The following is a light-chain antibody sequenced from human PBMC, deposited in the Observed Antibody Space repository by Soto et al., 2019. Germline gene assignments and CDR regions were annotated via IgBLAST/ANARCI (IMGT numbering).Light chain of an antibody. J-gene: IGKJ3*01. CDR2: AVS. CDR1: ESIGSH. V-gene: IGKV1-39*01. Sequence: DIQMTQSPSSLSASVGSRVTITCRASESIGSHLNWYQHKPGQAPKALIYAVSSLQSGVPSRFSGSGSGTDFTLTISSLQAEDVATYYCQQSYSAPQFTFGPGTKVEIK. CDR3: QQSYSAPQFT.